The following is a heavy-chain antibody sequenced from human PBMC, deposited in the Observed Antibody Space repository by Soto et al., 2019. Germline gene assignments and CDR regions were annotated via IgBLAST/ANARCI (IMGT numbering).Heavy chain of an antibody. V-gene: IGHV1-69*12. D-gene: IGHD2-21*02. J-gene: IGHJ6*02. CDR1: GGTFSSYA. CDR3: ASHCGGDCYSRSPPYYYYGMDV. Sequence: QVQLVQSGAEVKKPGSSVKVSCKASGGTFSSYAISWVRQAPGQGLEWRGGIIPIFGTADYAQKFQGRVTITAAESTSTAYMELSSLRSEDAAVYYCASHCGGDCYSRSPPYYYYGMDVWGQGTTVTVSS. CDR2: IIPIFGTA.